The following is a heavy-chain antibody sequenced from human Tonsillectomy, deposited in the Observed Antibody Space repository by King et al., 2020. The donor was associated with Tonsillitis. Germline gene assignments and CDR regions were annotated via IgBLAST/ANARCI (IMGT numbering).Heavy chain of an antibody. CDR1: GFTFSSYA. Sequence: VQLVESGGGLVQPGGSLRLSCAASGFTFSSYAMHWVRQAPEKGLEYVSAISSNGGSTYYANSVKGRFTISRDNSKNTLYLQMGSLRAEDMAVYYCARGRYCSSTSCYPQADYWGQGTLVTVSS. CDR3: ARGRYCSSTSCYPQADY. J-gene: IGHJ4*02. V-gene: IGHV3-64*01. D-gene: IGHD2-2*01. CDR2: ISSNGGST.